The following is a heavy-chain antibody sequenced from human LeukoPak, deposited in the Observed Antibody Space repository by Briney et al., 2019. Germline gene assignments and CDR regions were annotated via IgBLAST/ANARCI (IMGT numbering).Heavy chain of an antibody. Sequence: GGSLRLSCAASGFTFSSYTMNWVRQAPGKGLEWVSDISSSSTTIYYADSVKGRFTISRDNAKNSLYLQMNSLRAEDTAVYYCGRAPRYGDSGLWWGQGTLVTVSS. V-gene: IGHV3-48*01. CDR1: GFTFSSYT. D-gene: IGHD4-17*01. CDR3: GRAPRYGDSGLW. CDR2: ISSSSTTI. J-gene: IGHJ4*02.